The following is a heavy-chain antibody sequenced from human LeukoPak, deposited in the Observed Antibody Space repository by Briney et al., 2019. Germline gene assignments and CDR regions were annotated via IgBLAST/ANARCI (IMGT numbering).Heavy chain of an antibody. CDR2: IIDTGRTT. D-gene: IGHD6-25*01. V-gene: IGHV3-23*01. J-gene: IGHJ6*03. CDR3: AKFSGHPTTNYYMDV. Sequence: KTGGSLRLSCAASGFIFSSYAMSWVRQAPGKGLEWVSGIIDTGRTTYYADSVEGRFTISRDNSKNTLYLQMNSLRAEDTAVYYCAKFSGHPTTNYYMDVWGEGTTVTVSS. CDR1: GFIFSSYA.